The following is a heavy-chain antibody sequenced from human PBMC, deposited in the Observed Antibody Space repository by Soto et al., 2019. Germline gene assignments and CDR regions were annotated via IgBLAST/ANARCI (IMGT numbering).Heavy chain of an antibody. CDR1: GYTFTSYG. D-gene: IGHD1-26*01. V-gene: IGHV1-18*01. Sequence: QVQLVQSGAEVKKPGASVKVSCKASGYTFTSYGISWVRQAPGQGLEWMGWISAYNGNTNYAQKHQGRVTMTTDTPTRIAYRELGSMRCDDAAVYYCASDGGGVAWEWFDPWGQGTLVTVSS. J-gene: IGHJ5*02. CDR2: ISAYNGNT. CDR3: ASDGGGVAWEWFDP.